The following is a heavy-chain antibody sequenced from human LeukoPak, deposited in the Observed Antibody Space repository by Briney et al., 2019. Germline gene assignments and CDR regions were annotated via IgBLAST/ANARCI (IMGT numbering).Heavy chain of an antibody. CDR2: ISSSSSYI. CDR1: GFTFSSYS. Sequence: GGSLRLSCAASGFTFSSYSMNWVCQAPGKGLEWVSSISSSSSYIYYADSVKGRFTISRDNAKNSLYLQMNSLRAEDTAVYYCARGVVKTHPYYFDYWGQGTLVTVSS. D-gene: IGHD2-2*01. CDR3: ARGVVKTHPYYFDY. V-gene: IGHV3-21*01. J-gene: IGHJ4*02.